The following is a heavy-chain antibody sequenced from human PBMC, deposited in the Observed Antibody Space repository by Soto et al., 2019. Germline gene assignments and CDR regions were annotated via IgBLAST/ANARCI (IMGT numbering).Heavy chain of an antibody. CDR3: ARDQSEGFGGMDV. CDR1: GFTFSSYA. V-gene: IGHV3-21*05. D-gene: IGHD3-10*01. CDR2: ISSSSSYT. J-gene: IGHJ6*02. Sequence: GGSLRLSCAASGFTFSSYAMSWVRQAPGKGLEWVSYISSSSSYTNYADSVKGRFTISRDNAKNSLYLQMNSLRAEDTAVYYCARDQSEGFGGMDVWGQGTTVTV.